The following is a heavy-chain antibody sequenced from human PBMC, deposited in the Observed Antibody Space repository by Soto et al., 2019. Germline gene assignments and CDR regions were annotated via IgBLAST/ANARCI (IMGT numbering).Heavy chain of an antibody. J-gene: IGHJ5*02. CDR3: ARQDRVVAEGRWFDP. CDR2: VHYSGNT. CDR1: GYSISSGYH. Sequence: SETLSLTCTVSGYSISSGYHWAWIRQPPGKGLEWLGSVHYSGNTYYNPSLKSRLTISVDKSKNQFSLNLSSVTAADTAVYYCARQDRVVAEGRWFDPWGQGTIVTVS. D-gene: IGHD2-15*01. V-gene: IGHV4-38-2*02.